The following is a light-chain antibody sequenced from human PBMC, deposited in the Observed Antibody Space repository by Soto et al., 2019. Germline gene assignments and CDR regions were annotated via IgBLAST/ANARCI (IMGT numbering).Light chain of an antibody. J-gene: IGKJ4*01. CDR1: QSVSSSF. CDR2: GAS. V-gene: IGKV3D-20*02. CDR3: QQRGNWPS. Sequence: EIVLAQSPGTLSLSPGESATLSCRASQSVSSSFLAWYQQKAGQAPRLLIYGASRRATGIPARFSGSGSGTDFTLTISSLEPEDFAVYYCQQRGNWPSFGGGTKVDIK.